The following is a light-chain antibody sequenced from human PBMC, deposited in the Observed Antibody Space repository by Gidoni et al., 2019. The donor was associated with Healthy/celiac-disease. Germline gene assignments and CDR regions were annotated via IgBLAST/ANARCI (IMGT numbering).Light chain of an antibody. Sequence: SYELSQPPSVSVSPGQTARITCSGDKLGDKYACWYQQKPGQSPVLVIYQDSKRPSGIPERSSGSNSGNTATLTISGTQAMDEADYYCQAWDSSTEVFGGGTKLTVL. CDR1: KLGDKY. CDR2: QDS. CDR3: QAWDSSTEV. V-gene: IGLV3-1*01. J-gene: IGLJ2*01.